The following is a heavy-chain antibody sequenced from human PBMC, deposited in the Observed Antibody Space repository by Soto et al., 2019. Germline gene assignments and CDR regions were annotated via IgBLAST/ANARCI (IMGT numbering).Heavy chain of an antibody. CDR2: ISSSSSYI. CDR1: GFTFSSYS. V-gene: IGHV3-21*01. Sequence: PWGSLRLSCAASGFTFSSYSMNWVRQAPGKGLEWVSSISSSSSYIYYADSVKGRFTISRDNAKNSLYLQMNSLRAEDTAVYYCARGTRIAVAGVDYWGQGTLVTVSS. D-gene: IGHD6-19*01. CDR3: ARGTRIAVAGVDY. J-gene: IGHJ4*02.